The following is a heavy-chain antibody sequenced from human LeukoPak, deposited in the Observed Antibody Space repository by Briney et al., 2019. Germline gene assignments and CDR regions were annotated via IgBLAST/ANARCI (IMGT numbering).Heavy chain of an antibody. D-gene: IGHD5-18*01. CDR3: AKREYSYGLYYFDY. CDR1: GFTFSSYA. V-gene: IGHV3-23*01. J-gene: IGHJ4*02. Sequence: GRSLRLSCAASGFTFSSYAMSWVRQAPGKGLEWVSAISDSGGGTYYADSVKGRFTISRDNSKNTLYLQVNSLRAEDTAVYYCAKREYSYGLYYFDYWGQGTLVTVSS. CDR2: ISDSGGGT.